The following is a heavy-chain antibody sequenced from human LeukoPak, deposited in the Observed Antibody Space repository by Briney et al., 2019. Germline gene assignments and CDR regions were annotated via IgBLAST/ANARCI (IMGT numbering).Heavy chain of an antibody. Sequence: SQTLSLTCTVSGGSISSGSYYWSWIRQPAGKGLEWIGRIYTSGSTNYNPSLRSRVTISVDTSKNQFSLKLSSVTAADTAVYYCARDVSSWAYYYYGMDVWGQGTTVTVSS. CDR1: GGSISSGSYY. CDR2: IYTSGST. V-gene: IGHV4-61*02. D-gene: IGHD6-13*01. CDR3: ARDVSSWAYYYYGMDV. J-gene: IGHJ6*02.